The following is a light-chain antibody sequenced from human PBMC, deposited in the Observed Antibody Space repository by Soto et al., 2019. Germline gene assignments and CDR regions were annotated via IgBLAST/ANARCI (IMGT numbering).Light chain of an antibody. V-gene: IGKV1-39*01. CDR3: QQTYSNPRT. CDR2: AAS. J-gene: IGKJ1*01. Sequence: DIQMTQSPSSLSASVGDRVTITRRASQSIRTYLNWYQQKPGKAPKFLIYAASTLQSGVPSRFSGSGSGTDFTLTISSLQPEDFATYYCQQTYSNPRTFGQGTKVEIK. CDR1: QSIRTY.